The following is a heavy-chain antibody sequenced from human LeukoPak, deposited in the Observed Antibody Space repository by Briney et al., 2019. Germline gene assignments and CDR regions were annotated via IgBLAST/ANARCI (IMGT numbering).Heavy chain of an antibody. D-gene: IGHD2-2*01. CDR2: ISSSSSYI. J-gene: IGHJ4*02. CDR1: GFPFSSYW. Sequence: GGSLRLSCVASGFPFSSYWMNWVRQAPGKGLEWVSSISSSSSYIYYADSVKGRFTISRDNAKNSLYLQMNSLRAGDTAVYYCASDLRYCSSTSCYGVYWGQGTLVTVSS. CDR3: ASDLRYCSSTSCYGVY. V-gene: IGHV3-21*01.